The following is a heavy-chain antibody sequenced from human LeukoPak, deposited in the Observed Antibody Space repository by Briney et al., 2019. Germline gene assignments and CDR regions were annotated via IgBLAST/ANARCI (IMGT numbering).Heavy chain of an antibody. J-gene: IGHJ2*01. V-gene: IGHV1-46*01. CDR3: ARDIRVVGNSAENWYFDL. Sequence: ASVKVSCKASGYTFTSYYMHWVRQAPGQGLEWMGIINPSGGSTSYAQKFQGRVTMTRDTSTSTVYMELSSLRSEDTAVYYCARDIRVVGNSAENWYFDLWGRGTLVTVS. CDR1: GYTFTSYY. CDR2: INPSGGST. D-gene: IGHD4-23*01.